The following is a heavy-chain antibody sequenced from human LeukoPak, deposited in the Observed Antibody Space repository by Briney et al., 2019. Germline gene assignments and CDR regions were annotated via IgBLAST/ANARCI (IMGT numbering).Heavy chain of an antibody. CDR3: ARALNWLGYFDC. CDR1: RFTFSSYA. D-gene: IGHD3/OR15-3a*01. CDR2: ISRSGSSI. J-gene: IGHJ4*02. Sequence: GGSLRLSCAASRFTFSSYAMSWVRQAPGKGLEWISYISRSGSSIYYADSVKGRFTISRDNARNSMYLQMNSLRAEDTAVYYCARALNWLGYFDCWGQGTLVTVSS. V-gene: IGHV3-21*05.